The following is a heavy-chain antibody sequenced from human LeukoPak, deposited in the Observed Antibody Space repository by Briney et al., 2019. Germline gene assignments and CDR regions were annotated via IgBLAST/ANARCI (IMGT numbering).Heavy chain of an antibody. CDR3: ARGAYYYDSSVFNWFDP. CDR2: INPSGGST. D-gene: IGHD3-22*01. Sequence: GASVKVSCKASGYTFTSYYMHWVRQAPGQGLEWMGIINPSGGSTSYAQKFQGRVTMTRDTSTSTVYMELSSLRSEDTAVYYCARGAYYYDSSVFNWFDPWGQGTLVTVSS. V-gene: IGHV1-46*01. J-gene: IGHJ5*02. CDR1: GYTFTSYY.